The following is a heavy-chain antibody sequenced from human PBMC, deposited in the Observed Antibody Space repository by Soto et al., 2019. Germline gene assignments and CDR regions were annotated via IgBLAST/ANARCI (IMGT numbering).Heavy chain of an antibody. CDR3: ARDIGDHTSRWTDAFDF. J-gene: IGHJ3*01. D-gene: IGHD6-13*01. V-gene: IGHV3-33*01. CDR2: IWYDGTNK. CDR1: GFIFSSYG. Sequence: QVQLVESGGGVVQPGRSLRLSCAASGFIFSSYGMHWVRQAPGKGLEWVAVIWYDGTNKYYVDSVKGRFTISKDNSKNKLHLQMNSLRAEDTAIYYCARDIGDHTSRWTDAFDFWGQGTMVTVSS.